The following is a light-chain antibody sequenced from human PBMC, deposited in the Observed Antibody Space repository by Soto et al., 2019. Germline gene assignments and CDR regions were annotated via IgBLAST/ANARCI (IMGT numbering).Light chain of an antibody. CDR1: SSDVGAYNY. V-gene: IGLV2-14*01. J-gene: IGLJ1*01. Sequence: QSALTQPASMSGSPGQSITISCTGTSSDVGAYNYVSWYQQHPGKAPKLMIYEVSNRPSGISNRFSGSKSDNTASLTISGLQAEDEADYYCNSYTTSYTLVFGTGTKVTVL. CDR3: NSYTTSYTLV. CDR2: EVS.